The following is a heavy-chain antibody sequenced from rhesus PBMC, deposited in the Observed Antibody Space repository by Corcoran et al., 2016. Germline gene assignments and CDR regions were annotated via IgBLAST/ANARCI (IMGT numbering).Heavy chain of an antibody. CDR2: IGGSSGST. Sequence: QAQLQESGPGLVKPSETLSLTCAVSGGSISGYYWNWIRQPSWKGREWIGYIGGSSGSTYYNPPLKRRDTSSTDTSTNQFSLKLSSVTAADTAVYYCARTAQYWGEYNDYWGQGVLVTVSS. CDR3: ARTAQYWGEYNDY. CDR1: GGSISGYY. V-gene: IGHV4-165*02. D-gene: IGHD3-34*01. J-gene: IGHJ4*01.